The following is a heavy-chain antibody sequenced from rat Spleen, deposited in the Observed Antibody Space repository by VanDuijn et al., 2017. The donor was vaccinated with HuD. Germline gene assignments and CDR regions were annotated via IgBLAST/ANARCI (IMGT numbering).Heavy chain of an antibody. V-gene: IGHV5-25*01. J-gene: IGHJ2*01. CDR2: ISTSGGST. CDR3: ARGLQT. Sequence: EVQLVESGGGLVQPGRSLKLSCAASGFTFSNYDMAWVRQAPTKGLEWVASISTSGGSTYYRDSVKGRFTVSRDNAKSTLYLQMDSLRSEDTATYYCARGLQTWGQGVMVTVSS. CDR1: GFTFSNYD. D-gene: IGHD1-1*01.